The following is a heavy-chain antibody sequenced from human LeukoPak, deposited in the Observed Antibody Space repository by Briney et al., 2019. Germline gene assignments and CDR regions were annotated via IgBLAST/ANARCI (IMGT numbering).Heavy chain of an antibody. CDR3: ARGFKGTSYYYYYMDV. CDR1: GGSISSYY. CDR2: IYYSGST. D-gene: IGHD2-2*01. J-gene: IGHJ6*03. Sequence: SETLSLTCTVSGGSISSYYWSWVRQPPGKGLEWIGYIYYSGSTNYNPSLKSRVTISVDTSKNQFSLKLSSVTAADTAVYYCARGFKGTSYYYYYMDVWGKGTTVTVSS. V-gene: IGHV4-59*12.